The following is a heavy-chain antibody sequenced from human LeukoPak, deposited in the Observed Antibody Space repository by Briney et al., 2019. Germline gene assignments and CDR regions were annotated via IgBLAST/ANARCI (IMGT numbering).Heavy chain of an antibody. CDR3: ACYYDSSGYYSLDAFDI. CDR1: GFTVSSNY. CDR2: IYSGGST. J-gene: IGHJ3*02. D-gene: IGHD3-22*01. V-gene: IGHV3-53*01. Sequence: PGGSLRLSCAASGFTVSSNYMSWVRQAPGKGLEWVSVIYSGGSTYYADSVKGRFTISRDNSKNTLYLQMNSLRAEDTAVYYCACYYDSSGYYSLDAFDIWGQGTMVTVSS.